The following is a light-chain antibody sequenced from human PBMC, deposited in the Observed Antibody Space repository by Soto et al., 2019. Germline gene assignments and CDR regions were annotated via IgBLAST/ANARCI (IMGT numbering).Light chain of an antibody. CDR1: QSPLHTDGKTY. CDR2: EVS. CDR3: MQGMQFPLFA. Sequence: EIMLTQTPPSLSVTPGQPASISCKSSQSPLHTDGKTYLYWYLQRPGQRPHLLMYEVSNRFSRLADRVRGRLCGRELTLKISRVEAEDLGVYSCMQGMQFPLFAFGPGTKVDIK. J-gene: IGKJ3*01. V-gene: IGKV2D-29*01.